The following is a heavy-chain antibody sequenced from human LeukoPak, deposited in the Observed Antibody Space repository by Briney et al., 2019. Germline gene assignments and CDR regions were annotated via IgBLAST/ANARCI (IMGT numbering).Heavy chain of an antibody. CDR1: GFTFSSYA. V-gene: IGHV3-23*01. Sequence: PGGSLRLSCAASGFTFSSYAMSWVRQAPGKGLEWVSSISGSGGSTYYADSVKGRFTISRDTSKNTLDLQMNSLRAEDTAIYYCAKGDGDFPLDHWGQGTLVTVSS. D-gene: IGHD4-17*01. CDR2: ISGSGGST. CDR3: AKGDGDFPLDH. J-gene: IGHJ4*02.